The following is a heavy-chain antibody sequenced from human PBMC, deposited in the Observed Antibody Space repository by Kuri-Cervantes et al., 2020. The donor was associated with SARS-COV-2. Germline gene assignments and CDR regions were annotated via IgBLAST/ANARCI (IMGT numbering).Heavy chain of an antibody. Sequence: SETLSLTCSVSGGSISSSGHYWGLVRQPPGKGLEWNGSIYFSGSTSYTPSLKSRVTISVDTSTYQLSLKLTSVTSTDTAVYYCARVYYDSSGYYEVRYFDYWGQGTPVTVSS. D-gene: IGHD3-22*01. CDR3: ARVYYDSSGYYEVRYFDY. CDR2: IYFSGST. V-gene: IGHV4-39*02. CDR1: GGSISSSGHY. J-gene: IGHJ4*02.